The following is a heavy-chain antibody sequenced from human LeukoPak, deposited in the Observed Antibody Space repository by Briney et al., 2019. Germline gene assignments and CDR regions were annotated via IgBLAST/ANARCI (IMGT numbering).Heavy chain of an antibody. CDR1: GYTFTSYD. J-gene: IGHJ4*02. V-gene: IGHV1-18*01. CDR3: ARFDSSGYFYYFDY. CDR2: ISAYNGNT. Sequence: GASVKVSCKASGYTFTSYDISWVRQAPGQGLEWMGWISAYNGNTNYAQKLQGRVTMTTDTSTSTAYMELRSLRSDDTAVYYCARFDSSGYFYYFDYWGQGTLVTVSS. D-gene: IGHD3-22*01.